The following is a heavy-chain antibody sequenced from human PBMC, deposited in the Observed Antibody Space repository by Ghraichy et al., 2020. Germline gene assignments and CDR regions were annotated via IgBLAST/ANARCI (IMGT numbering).Heavy chain of an antibody. V-gene: IGHV3-23*01. D-gene: IGHD3-22*01. CDR2: ISGSGGST. CDR1: GFTFSSYA. CDR3: AKEKYYYDSSGYPLVDAFDI. J-gene: IGHJ3*02. Sequence: GGSLRLSCAASGFTFSSYAMSWVRQAPGKGLEWVSAISGSGGSTYYADSVKGRFTISRDNSKNTLYLQMNSLRAEDTAVYYCAKEKYYYDSSGYPLVDAFDIWGQGTMVTVSS.